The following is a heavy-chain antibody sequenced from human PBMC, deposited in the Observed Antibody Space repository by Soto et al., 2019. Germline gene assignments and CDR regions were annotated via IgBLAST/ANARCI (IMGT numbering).Heavy chain of an antibody. Sequence: SDTLSLTCTVSGGSISIYYWSWIRQPPGKGLEWIGYIYYSGSTNYNPSLKSRVTISVDTSKNQFSLKLSSVTAADTAVYYCARHVYGDYKFDYWGQGTLVTVSS. D-gene: IGHD4-17*01. CDR3: ARHVYGDYKFDY. V-gene: IGHV4-59*08. CDR1: GGSISIYY. J-gene: IGHJ4*02. CDR2: IYYSGST.